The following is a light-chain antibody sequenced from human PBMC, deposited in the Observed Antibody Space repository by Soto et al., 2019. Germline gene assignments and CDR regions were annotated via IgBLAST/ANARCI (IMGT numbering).Light chain of an antibody. CDR1: QSVRSH. Sequence: DTVLTQSPATLSLSPGETATLSCRASQSVRSHLAWYQQRPGQPPRLLIYDASYRATGVPLRFSGSGSGTEFTLTISSLESGDSAIYYCQQRSDWPQITFGQGTRLEIK. CDR2: DAS. V-gene: IGKV3-11*01. CDR3: QQRSDWPQIT. J-gene: IGKJ5*01.